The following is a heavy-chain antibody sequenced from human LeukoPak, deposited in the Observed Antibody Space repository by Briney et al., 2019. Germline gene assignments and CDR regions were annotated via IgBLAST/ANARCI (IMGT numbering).Heavy chain of an antibody. CDR2: ISPYNGDT. Sequence: GASVKVSCKTSGYTFTTYGISWLRQAPGQGLEWMGWISPYNGDTKYAETLQGRFTMTTDTSTGTAYMELMSLRSDDTAFYYCARQWLADAFDIWGQGTMVTVSS. D-gene: IGHD6-19*01. V-gene: IGHV1-18*01. CDR3: ARQWLADAFDI. CDR1: GYTFTTYG. J-gene: IGHJ3*02.